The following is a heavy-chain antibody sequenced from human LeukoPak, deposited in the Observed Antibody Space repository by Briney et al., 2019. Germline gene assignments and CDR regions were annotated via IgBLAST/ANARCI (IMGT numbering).Heavy chain of an antibody. Sequence: RASVKVSCKTSGYTFTKHGIAWVRQAPGQGLEWMGWINTYNGNTNYVQKFQGRVTMTTDTSMSTAYMELRSLRSDDTAIYFCASRPGTYPYYFDYWGQGTLVTVSS. J-gene: IGHJ4*02. CDR2: INTYNGNT. CDR1: GYTFTKHG. CDR3: ASRPGTYPYYFDY. D-gene: IGHD3-10*01. V-gene: IGHV1-18*01.